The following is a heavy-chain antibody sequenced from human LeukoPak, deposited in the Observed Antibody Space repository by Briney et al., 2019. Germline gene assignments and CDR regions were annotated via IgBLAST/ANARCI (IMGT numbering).Heavy chain of an antibody. CDR3: AKGITSCLI. CDR1: GFTFSSYA. J-gene: IGHJ3*02. Sequence: GGPLRLSCAGSGFTFSSYAMSWVRQAPGKGLEWVSAISASGGSTYYADSVKGRFTISRDNSKNTMYLQMNSLRAEDTAVYYCAKGITSCLIWGQGAMVTVSS. CDR2: ISASGGST. V-gene: IGHV3-23*01. D-gene: IGHD2-2*01.